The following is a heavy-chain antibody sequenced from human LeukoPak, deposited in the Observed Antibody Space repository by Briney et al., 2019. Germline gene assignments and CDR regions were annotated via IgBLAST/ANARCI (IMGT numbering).Heavy chain of an antibody. CDR1: GFTFSSYA. Sequence: PGGSLRLSCAASGFTFSSYAMSWVRQAPGKGLEWVSAISGSGGSTYYADSVKGRFTISRDNSKNTLYLQMNSLRAEDTAVYYCENYQGRITIFGVVIQGGLMDVWGKGTTVTVSS. CDR2: ISGSGGST. CDR3: ENYQGRITIFGVVIQGGLMDV. D-gene: IGHD3-3*01. V-gene: IGHV3-23*01. J-gene: IGHJ6*04.